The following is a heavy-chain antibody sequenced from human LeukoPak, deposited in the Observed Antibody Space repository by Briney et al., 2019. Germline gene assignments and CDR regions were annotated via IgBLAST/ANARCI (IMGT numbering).Heavy chain of an antibody. CDR3: ARGTRFGQSHFDY. V-gene: IGHV4-38-2*01. D-gene: IGHD3-10*01. CDR2: IYHTGST. Sequence: SETLSLTCDVSGDSLSSDYYWGWIRQHPGKGLGWVGTIYHTGSTYYTPSLKSRVTISVDTSKNQFSLKLTSVTAADTAVYYCARGTRFGQSHFDYWGQGTLVSVSS. CDR1: GDSLSSDYY. J-gene: IGHJ4*02.